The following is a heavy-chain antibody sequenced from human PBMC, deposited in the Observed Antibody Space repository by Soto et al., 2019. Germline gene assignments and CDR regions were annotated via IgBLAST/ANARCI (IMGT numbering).Heavy chain of an antibody. V-gene: IGHV3-74*03. CDR1: GFSLSPYW. D-gene: IGHD3-16*01. Sequence: PGGSLRLSRAASGFSLSPYWMHWVRQVPGRGLEWVARLSSDGFGAAYADSVKGRFFISRDIARNTLSLQMNSLRADDTAVYYCARDLGGPDYWGRGTSVTVSS. CDR2: LSSDGFGA. J-gene: IGHJ4*02. CDR3: ARDLGGPDY.